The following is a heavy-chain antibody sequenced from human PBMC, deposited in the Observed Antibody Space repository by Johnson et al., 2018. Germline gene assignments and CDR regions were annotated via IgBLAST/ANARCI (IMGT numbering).Heavy chain of an antibody. CDR1: GFTFSDYY. J-gene: IGHJ6*02. CDR2: ISSSGSTI. D-gene: IGHD5-12*01. CDR3: ARGALLVAGDV. V-gene: IGHV3-11*01. Sequence: QVQLVEAGGGLVKPGGSLRLCCAASGFTFSDYYMSWIRPAPGKGLEWVSSISSSGSTIYYADSVKGRFITSRDKAKNSLYLQRNSRRAEDTAVYYCARGALLVAGDVWGQGTTVTVSS.